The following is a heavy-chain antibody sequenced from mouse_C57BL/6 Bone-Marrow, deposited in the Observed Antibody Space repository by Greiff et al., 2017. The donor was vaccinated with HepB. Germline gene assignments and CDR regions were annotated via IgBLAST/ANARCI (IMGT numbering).Heavy chain of an antibody. J-gene: IGHJ3*01. CDR1: GFTFSSYA. V-gene: IGHV5-9-1*02. CDR3: TRDGNYGFAY. D-gene: IGHD2-1*01. CDR2: ISSGGDYI. Sequence: EVMLVESGEGLVKPGGSLKLSCAASGFTFSSYAMSWVRQTPEKRLEWVAYISSGGDYIYYADTVKGRVTISRDNARNTLYLQMSSLKSEDKAMYYCTRDGNYGFAYWGQGTLVTVSA.